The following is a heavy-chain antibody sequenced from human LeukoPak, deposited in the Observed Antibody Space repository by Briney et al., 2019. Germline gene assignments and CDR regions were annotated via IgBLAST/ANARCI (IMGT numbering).Heavy chain of an antibody. CDR3: ARAPYGNYYYYYMDV. CDR1: GFTVSSNY. J-gene: IGHJ6*03. D-gene: IGHD3-10*01. CDR2: IYSGGST. V-gene: IGHV3-53*01. Sequence: GGSLRLSCAASGFTVSSNYMSWVRQASGKGLEWVSVIYSGGSTYYADSVKGRFTISRDNSKNTLYFQMNSLRAEDTAVYYCARAPYGNYYYYYMDVWGKGTTVTVSS.